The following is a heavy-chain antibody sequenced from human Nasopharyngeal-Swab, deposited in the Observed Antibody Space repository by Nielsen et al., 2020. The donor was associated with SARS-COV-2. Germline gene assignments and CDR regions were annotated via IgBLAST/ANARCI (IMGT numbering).Heavy chain of an antibody. V-gene: IGHV3-21*01. CDR3: ARDGLQPPFDY. CDR2: ISSSSSYI. Sequence: GESLKISCAASGFTFSSYSMNWVRQVPGKGLEWVSSISSSSSYIYYADSVKGRFTISRDNAKNSLYLQMNSLRAEDTAVYYCARDGLQPPFDYWGQGTLVTVSS. CDR1: GFTFSSYS. J-gene: IGHJ4*02.